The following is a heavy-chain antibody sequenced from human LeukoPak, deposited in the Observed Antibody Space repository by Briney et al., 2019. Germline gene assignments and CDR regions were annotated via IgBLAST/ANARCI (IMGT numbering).Heavy chain of an antibody. J-gene: IGHJ5*02. CDR3: ARDGDIAAAGNWFDP. Sequence: ASVKVSCKASGYTFTSYYMHWVRQAPGQGLEWMGIINPSGGSTSYAQKFQGRVTMTRDTSISTAYMELSRLRSDDTAVYYCARDGDIAAAGNWFDPWGQGTLVTVSS. D-gene: IGHD6-13*01. CDR1: GYTFTSYY. V-gene: IGHV1-46*01. CDR2: INPSGGST.